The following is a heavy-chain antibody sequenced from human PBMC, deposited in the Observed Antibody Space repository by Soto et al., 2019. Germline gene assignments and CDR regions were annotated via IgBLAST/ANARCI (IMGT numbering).Heavy chain of an antibody. J-gene: IGHJ6*02. V-gene: IGHV3-23*01. CDR3: AKHGGVAAYYYYGMDV. Sequence: EVQLLESGGGLVQPGGSLRLSCAASGFTFSSYAMSWLRQAPGKGLEWVSAISGSGGSTYYADSVKGRFTISRDNSKNTLYLQMNSLRAEDTAVYYCAKHGGVAAYYYYGMDVWGQGTTVTVSS. CDR2: ISGSGGST. D-gene: IGHD3-16*01. CDR1: GFTFSSYA.